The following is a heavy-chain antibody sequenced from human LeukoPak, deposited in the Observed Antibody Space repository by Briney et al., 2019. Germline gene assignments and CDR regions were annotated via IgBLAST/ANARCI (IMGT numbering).Heavy chain of an antibody. Sequence: SKTLSLTCTVSGGSISSYYWSWIRQPPGKGLEWIGYIYYSGSTNYNPSLKSRVTISVDTSKNQFSLKLSSVTAADTAVYYCARVGAKNDFWSGYGSFDYWGQGTLVTVSS. CDR1: GGSISSYY. D-gene: IGHD3-3*01. J-gene: IGHJ4*02. CDR2: IYYSGST. V-gene: IGHV4-59*01. CDR3: ARVGAKNDFWSGYGSFDY.